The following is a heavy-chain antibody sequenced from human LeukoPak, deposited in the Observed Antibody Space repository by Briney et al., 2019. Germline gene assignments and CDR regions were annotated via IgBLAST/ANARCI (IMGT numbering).Heavy chain of an antibody. CDR3: ARVFWETVNTGYYSDF. J-gene: IGHJ4*02. V-gene: IGHV3-21*01. CDR1: EFVFSNHA. CDR2: ITSDSSNI. Sequence: GRSLRLSCVASEFVFSNHAMIWVRQAPGKGLEWISSITSDSSNIFYANSVRGRFTISRDNANNALHLQMNSLRAEDTAVYYCARVFWETVNTGYYSDFWGPGTLVTVSS. D-gene: IGHD3-22*01.